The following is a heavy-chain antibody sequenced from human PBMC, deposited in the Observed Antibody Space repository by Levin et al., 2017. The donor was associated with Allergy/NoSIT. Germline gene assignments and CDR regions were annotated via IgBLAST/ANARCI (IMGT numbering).Heavy chain of an antibody. CDR2: ISYDGSNK. CDR3: ASGYFDWLSDQIDY. V-gene: IGHV3-30*03. Sequence: GESLKISCAASGFTFSSYGMHWVRQAPGKGLEWVAVISYDGSNKYYADSVKGRFTISRDNSKNTLYLQMNSLRAEDTAVYYCASGYFDWLSDQIDYWGQGTLVTVSS. D-gene: IGHD3-9*01. J-gene: IGHJ4*02. CDR1: GFTFSSYG.